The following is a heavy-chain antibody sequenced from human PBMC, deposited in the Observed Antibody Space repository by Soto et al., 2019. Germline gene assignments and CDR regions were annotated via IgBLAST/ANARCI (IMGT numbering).Heavy chain of an antibody. J-gene: IGHJ5*02. CDR3: ARGPDIVVVPAAEPGDWFDP. CDR2: INHSGST. CDR1: GGSFSGYY. V-gene: IGHV4-34*01. D-gene: IGHD2-2*01. Sequence: SETLSLTCAVYGGSFSGYYWSWIRQPPGKGLEWIGEINHSGSTNYNPSLKSRVTISVDTSKNQFSLKLSSVTAADTAVYYCARGPDIVVVPAAEPGDWFDPWGQGTLVTVSS.